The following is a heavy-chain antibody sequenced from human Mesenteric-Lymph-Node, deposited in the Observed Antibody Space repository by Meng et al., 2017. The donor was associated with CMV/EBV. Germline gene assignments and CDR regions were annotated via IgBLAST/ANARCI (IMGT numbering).Heavy chain of an antibody. Sequence: GGSLRLSCAASGFTFTTYWMSWVRQAPGKGLEWVANINEDGSEKYYVDSVKGRFTISRDNAKNSLSLQMNNLRVEDTAVYHCATRSASDSWGQGTLVTVSS. V-gene: IGHV3-7*01. J-gene: IGHJ5*01. CDR2: INEDGSEK. CDR1: GFTFTTYW. D-gene: IGHD3-16*01. CDR3: ATRSASDS.